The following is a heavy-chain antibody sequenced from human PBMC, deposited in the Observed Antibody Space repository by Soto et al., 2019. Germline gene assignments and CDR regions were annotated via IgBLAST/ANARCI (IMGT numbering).Heavy chain of an antibody. CDR1: GGSFSTYY. CDR2: IRHSVST. J-gene: IGHJ4*02. V-gene: IGHV4-34*01. CDR3: ARGGTWPTKFDY. D-gene: IGHD1-26*01. Sequence: SETLSLTCTAYGGSFSTYYWSWIRQPPGKGLEWIGEIRHSVSTNYNPSLKSRVTTSMDTSKNQFSLNLSSVTAADTAVYYCARGGTWPTKFDYWGQGTLVTVSS.